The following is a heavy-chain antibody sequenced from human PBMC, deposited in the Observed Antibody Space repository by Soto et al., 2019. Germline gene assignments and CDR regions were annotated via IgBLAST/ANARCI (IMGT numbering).Heavy chain of an antibody. D-gene: IGHD5-18*01. J-gene: IGHJ5*02. Sequence: GGSLRLSCAASGFTFSSYAMSWVRQAPGKGLEWVSLISGSGGSRYYADSVKGRFTISRDNSKNTLYLQMNSLRADDTTVYYCAKVMVKNWFDPWGQGTLVTVSS. V-gene: IGHV3-23*01. CDR1: GFTFSSYA. CDR2: ISGSGGSR. CDR3: AKVMVKNWFDP.